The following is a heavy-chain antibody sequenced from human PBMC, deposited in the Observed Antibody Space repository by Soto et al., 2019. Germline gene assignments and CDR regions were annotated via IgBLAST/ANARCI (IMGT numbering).Heavy chain of an antibody. V-gene: IGHV4-4*08. CDR3: AAAGSLYFYYYMDV. CDR1: GGSITGYS. D-gene: IGHD6-13*01. J-gene: IGHJ6*03. Sequence: QVQLQESGPGLVKPSETLSLTCTVSGGSITGYSWSWIRQPPGKGLEWLGYVYDSGLTNYNPSLKSLVSMALNMSKNQFSLQLSSLTAADTAVYYCAAAGSLYFYYYMDVWGKGTTVTVSS. CDR2: VYDSGLT.